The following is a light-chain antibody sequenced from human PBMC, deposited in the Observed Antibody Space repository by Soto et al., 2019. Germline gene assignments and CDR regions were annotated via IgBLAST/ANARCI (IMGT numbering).Light chain of an antibody. CDR3: QQRSNWPPIT. CDR2: DAS. J-gene: IGKJ5*01. Sequence: EIVLTQSPATLSLSPGARATLSCRASQSVSSYLAWYQQKPGQAPRLLIYDASNRATGIPARFSGSGCGTDFILTISSLEPEDFAFYYGQQRSNWPPITFGQGTRLETK. V-gene: IGKV3-11*01. CDR1: QSVSSY.